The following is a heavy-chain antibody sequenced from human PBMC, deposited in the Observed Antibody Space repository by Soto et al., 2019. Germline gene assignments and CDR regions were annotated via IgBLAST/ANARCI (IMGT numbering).Heavy chain of an antibody. Sequence: SETLSLTCTVSGDSITNSDYYWNWIRQSPGKGLEWIASIDYSGNTYYNPSLKSRVVISADTSKNLFSLKLRSVTAADTALYFCDRDGPYYYGFDVWGQGTTVTVSS. J-gene: IGHJ6*02. CDR2: IDYSGNT. V-gene: IGHV4-30-4*01. CDR1: GDSITNSDYY. CDR3: DRDGPYYYGFDV.